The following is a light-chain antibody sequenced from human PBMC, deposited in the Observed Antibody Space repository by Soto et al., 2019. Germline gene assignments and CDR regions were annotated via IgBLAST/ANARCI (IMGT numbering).Light chain of an antibody. J-gene: IGKJ5*01. Sequence: EIVLTESPGTMSLSAGERATXSCRASQSVTRSSLAGFHHKPRNPPIILIYSSSSIAAVIPDSLIGTRYGTDFTLAVGGLETEDFAVYYCKRYCGRRSFG. CDR3: KRYCGRRS. V-gene: IGKV3-20*01. CDR2: SSS. CDR1: QSVTRSS.